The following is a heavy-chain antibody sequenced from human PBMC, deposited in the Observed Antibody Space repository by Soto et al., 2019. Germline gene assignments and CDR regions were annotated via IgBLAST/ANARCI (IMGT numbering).Heavy chain of an antibody. CDR3: ARSNSEDQSVYRPNSY. CDR2: IRQDGSEK. CDR1: GFTFRTFS. J-gene: IGHJ4*02. V-gene: IGHV3-7*01. Sequence: GGSLRLSCAVSGFTFRTFSMSWVRHTPGKGLEWVASIRQDGSEKFYVDSAKGRFSVSRDDAKSSLDLQMNSLRVEDTAVYYCARSNSEDQSVYRPNSYWGKGT. D-gene: IGHD3-3*01.